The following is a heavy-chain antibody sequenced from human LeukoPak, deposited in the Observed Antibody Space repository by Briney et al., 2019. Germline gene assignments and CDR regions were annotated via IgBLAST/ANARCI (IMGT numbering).Heavy chain of an antibody. CDR1: GFTFSSYA. CDR3: AQLRDILTGDD. J-gene: IGHJ4*02. V-gene: IGHV3-30-3*01. Sequence: GRSLRLSCAASGFTFSSYAMHWVRQAPGKGLEWVAVISYDGSNKYYADSVKGRFTISRDNSKNTLYLQMNSLRAEDKAVYYCAQLRDILTGDDWVQGTLVTVSS. CDR2: ISYDGSNK. D-gene: IGHD3-9*01.